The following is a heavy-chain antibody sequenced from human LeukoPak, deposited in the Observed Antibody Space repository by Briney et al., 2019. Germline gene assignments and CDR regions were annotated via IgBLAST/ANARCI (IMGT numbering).Heavy chain of an antibody. D-gene: IGHD2-15*01. J-gene: IGHJ4*02. V-gene: IGHV1-58*01. Sequence: SVKVSCKASGFTFTSSAVQWVRQARGQRLEWIGWIVVGSGNTNYAQKFQGRVTMTEDTSTDTAYMELSSLRSEDTAVYYCATASGGCSGGSCYSVPGDYWGQGTLVTVSS. CDR3: ATASGGCSGGSCYSVPGDY. CDR2: IVVGSGNT. CDR1: GFTFTSSA.